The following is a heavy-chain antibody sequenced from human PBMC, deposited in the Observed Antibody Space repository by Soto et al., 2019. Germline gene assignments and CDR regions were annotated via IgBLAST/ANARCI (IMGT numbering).Heavy chain of an antibody. J-gene: IGHJ4*02. CDR3: ARSVTTHLAADF. CDR2: INPNTGAT. D-gene: IGHD4-17*01. V-gene: IGHV1-2*04. CDR1: GYTFTGYY. Sequence: ASVTVSCQASGYTFTGYYMHWVRQAPGQGLEWMGWINPNTGATNYAQKFQGWVTLTRDTSVTTAYMEVSRLTSGDTAVYFCARSVTTHLAADFWGQGTLVTVSS.